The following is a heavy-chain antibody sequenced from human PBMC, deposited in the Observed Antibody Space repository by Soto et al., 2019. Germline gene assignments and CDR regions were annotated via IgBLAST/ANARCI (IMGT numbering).Heavy chain of an antibody. CDR3: AREPVAGPNYYYYYGMDV. J-gene: IGHJ6*02. CDR2: INPNSGGT. D-gene: IGHD6-19*01. Sequence: QVQLVQSGAEVKKPGASVKVSCKASGYTFTGYYMHWVRQAPGQGLEWMGWINPNSGGTNYAQKFQGWVTMTRDTAISTAYMELSRLRSDDTAVYYWAREPVAGPNYYYYYGMDVWGQGTTVTVSS. V-gene: IGHV1-2*04. CDR1: GYTFTGYY.